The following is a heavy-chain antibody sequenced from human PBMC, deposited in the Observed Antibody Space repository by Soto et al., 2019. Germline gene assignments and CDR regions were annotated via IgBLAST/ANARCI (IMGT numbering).Heavy chain of an antibody. D-gene: IGHD6-13*01. V-gene: IGHV5-51*01. J-gene: IGHJ5*02. Sequence: PGASLKISCKGSGYNFISYWIGWVRQKPGKGLEWMGTIYPGDSDTRYSPSFQGQVTISVDKSISTAYLQWSSLKASDTAMYYCARQGGSSWSHNWFDPWGQGTLVTVSS. CDR1: GYNFISYW. CDR2: IYPGDSDT. CDR3: ARQGGSSWSHNWFDP.